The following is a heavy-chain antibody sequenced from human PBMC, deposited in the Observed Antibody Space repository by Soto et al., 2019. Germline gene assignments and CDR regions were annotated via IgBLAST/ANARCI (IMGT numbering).Heavy chain of an antibody. CDR2: INHSGST. V-gene: IGHV4-34*01. D-gene: IGHD1-7*01. J-gene: IGHJ6*03. Sequence: SETLSLTCAVYGGSFSGYYWSWIRQPPGKGLEWIGEINHSGSTNYNPSLKSRVTISVDTSKNQFSLKLSSVTAADTAVYYCARDKSGTTGGYYYMDVWGKGTTVTVSS. CDR3: ARDKSGTTGGYYYMDV. CDR1: GGSFSGYY.